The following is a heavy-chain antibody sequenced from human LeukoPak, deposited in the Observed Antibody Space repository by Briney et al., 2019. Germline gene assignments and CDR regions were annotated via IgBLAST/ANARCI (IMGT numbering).Heavy chain of an antibody. J-gene: IGHJ6*03. CDR3: AKAGHSSGWLLTDNYYYYYMDV. V-gene: IGHV3-30*02. CDR2: IRYDGSNK. D-gene: IGHD6-19*01. Sequence: PGGSLRLSCAASGFTFSSYGMHWVRQAPGKGLEWVAFIRYDGSNKYYADSVKGRFTISRDNSKNTLYLQMNSLRAEDTAVYYCAKAGHSSGWLLTDNYYYYYMDVWGKGTTVTISS. CDR1: GFTFSSYG.